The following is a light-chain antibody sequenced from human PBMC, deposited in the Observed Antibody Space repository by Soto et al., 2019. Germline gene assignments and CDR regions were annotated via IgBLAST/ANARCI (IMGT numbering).Light chain of an antibody. CDR2: GTS. CDR3: HQYGRSPPWT. J-gene: IGKJ1*01. CDR1: QSVDSSH. Sequence: EIVLTQSPGTLSLSPGERATLSCRASQSVDSSHLAWYQQKPGHVPRLLIYGTSSRATGIPDRFSGSGSGTDFTLTISRLEPEDFAVDYCHQYGRSPPWTFGQGTKVEIK. V-gene: IGKV3-20*01.